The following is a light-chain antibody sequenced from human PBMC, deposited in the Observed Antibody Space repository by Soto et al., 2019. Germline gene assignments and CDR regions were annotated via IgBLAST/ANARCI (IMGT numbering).Light chain of an antibody. Sequence: DIQMTQSPSSLSASVGDRITITCQASQDISKSLNWYQQKPGTAPKLLIYDASNLETGVPSRFSGSGSGTDFTFSISSLQPEDIATYYCQHYNSLLLTFGGGTKVVIK. V-gene: IGKV1-33*01. J-gene: IGKJ4*01. CDR2: DAS. CDR3: QHYNSLLLT. CDR1: QDISKS.